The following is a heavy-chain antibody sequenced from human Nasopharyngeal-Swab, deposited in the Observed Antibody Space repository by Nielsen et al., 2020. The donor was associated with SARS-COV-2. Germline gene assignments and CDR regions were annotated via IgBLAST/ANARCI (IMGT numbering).Heavy chain of an antibody. J-gene: IGHJ4*02. CDR2: IINSGGST. D-gene: IGHD6-13*01. CDR3: AKAHGNSWYSSLDY. Sequence: GGSLRLSCAASRFTFSSYAMSWVRQAPGRRLEWVSGIINSGGSTEYADSVKGRFTISRDNSRNTLFLQMNSLRAEDTAVYYCAKAHGNSWYSSLDYWGQGTLVTVSS. CDR1: RFTFSSYA. V-gene: IGHV3-23*01.